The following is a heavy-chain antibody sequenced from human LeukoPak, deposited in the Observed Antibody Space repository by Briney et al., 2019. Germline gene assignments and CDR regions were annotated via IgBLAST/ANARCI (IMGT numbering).Heavy chain of an antibody. J-gene: IGHJ4*02. Sequence: GGSLTLSCSASGFNFKTHTMNWVRQAPGKGPEWVSSIDATSSYIYYADSVKGRFTISRDNSKNSLYLQMNSLRADDTAEYFCASSGVSYYYDNSGYFGMWGQGTQVTVSS. CDR2: IDATSSYI. D-gene: IGHD3-22*01. CDR1: GFNFKTHT. V-gene: IGHV3-21*01. CDR3: ASSGVSYYYDNSGYFGM.